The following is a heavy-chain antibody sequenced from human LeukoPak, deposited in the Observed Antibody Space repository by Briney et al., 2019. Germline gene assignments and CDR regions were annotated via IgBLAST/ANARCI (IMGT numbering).Heavy chain of an antibody. Sequence: SETLSHTCTLSGLSNNSLYWIWIPQPAEGARVWIGRIYTSGSTNYNASLKSRVSMSGDTSNSQFSLKLSPVTAADTAVFYCARENSGSYREFDYWGQGTLVTVSS. CDR1: GLSNNSLY. D-gene: IGHD1-26*01. CDR2: IYTSGST. J-gene: IGHJ4*02. CDR3: ARENSGSYREFDY. V-gene: IGHV4-4*07.